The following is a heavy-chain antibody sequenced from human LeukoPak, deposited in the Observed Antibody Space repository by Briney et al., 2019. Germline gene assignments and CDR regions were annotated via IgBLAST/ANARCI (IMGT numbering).Heavy chain of an antibody. CDR3: ARAVIAIYFDY. J-gene: IGHJ4*02. D-gene: IGHD2-21*01. CDR2: IYYSGST. CDR1: GGSISSYY. Sequence: SETLSLTCTVSGGSISSYYWSWIRQPPGKGLEWIGYIYYSGSTNYNPSLKSRVTISVDTSKNQFSLKLSSVTAADTAVYYCARAVIAIYFDYWGQGTLVTVSS. V-gene: IGHV4-59*01.